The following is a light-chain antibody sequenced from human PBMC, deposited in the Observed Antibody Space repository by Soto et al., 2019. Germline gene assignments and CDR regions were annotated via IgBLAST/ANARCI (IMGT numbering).Light chain of an antibody. J-gene: IGKJ5*01. CDR1: QSVSSY. Sequence: EIVLTQSPATLSLSPGERATLSCRASQSVSSYLAWYQHRPGQAPRVLIYDASHRATGIPARFSGSGSGTDFTLTISSLQPEDFATYYCQQSYSTVTFGQGTRLEIK. CDR3: QQSYSTVT. CDR2: DAS. V-gene: IGKV3-11*01.